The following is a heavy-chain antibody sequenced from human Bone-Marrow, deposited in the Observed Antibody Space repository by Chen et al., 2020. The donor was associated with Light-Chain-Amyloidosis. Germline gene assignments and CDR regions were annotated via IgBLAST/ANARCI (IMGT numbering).Heavy chain of an antibody. J-gene: IGHJ5*02. Sequence: EVQLVESGGGLVKPGGSLRLSCAASGFTFSSYSMNWVRQAPGKGLEWVSSISSSSSYIYYADSVKGRFTISRDNAKNSLYLQMNSLRAEDTAVYYCARDLDWNDVGWFDPWGQGTLVTVSS. CDR1: GFTFSSYS. CDR2: ISSSSSYI. CDR3: ARDLDWNDVGWFDP. V-gene: IGHV3-21*01. D-gene: IGHD1-1*01.